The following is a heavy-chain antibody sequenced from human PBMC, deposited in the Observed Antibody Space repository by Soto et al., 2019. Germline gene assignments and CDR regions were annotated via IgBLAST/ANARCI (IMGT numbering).Heavy chain of an antibody. D-gene: IGHD3-9*01. J-gene: IGHJ4*02. Sequence: GGSLRLSCAASGFTFSSYAMSWVRQAPGKGLEWVSAISGSGGSTYYADSVKGRFTISRDNSKNTLYLQMNSLRAEDTAVYYCAKVVAYYDILTGYYDYWGQGTLVTVSS. CDR2: ISGSGGST. CDR1: GFTFSSYA. V-gene: IGHV3-23*01. CDR3: AKVVAYYDILTGYYDY.